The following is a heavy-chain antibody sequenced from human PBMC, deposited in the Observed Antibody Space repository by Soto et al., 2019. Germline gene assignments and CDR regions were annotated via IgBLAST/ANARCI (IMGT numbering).Heavy chain of an antibody. J-gene: IGHJ6*02. CDR3: AKDIVVVPAAMGNYYYYGMDV. D-gene: IGHD2-2*01. Sequence: SLRLSCAASGFTFSSYAMSWVRQAPVKGLEWVSAISGSGGSTYYADSVKGRFTISRDNSKNTLYLQMNSLRAEDTAVYYCAKDIVVVPAAMGNYYYYGMDVWGQGTTVTVSS. V-gene: IGHV3-23*01. CDR1: GFTFSSYA. CDR2: ISGSGGST.